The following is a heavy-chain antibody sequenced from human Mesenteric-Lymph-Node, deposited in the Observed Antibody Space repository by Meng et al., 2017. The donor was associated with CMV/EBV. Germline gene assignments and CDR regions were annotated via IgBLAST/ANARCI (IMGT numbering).Heavy chain of an antibody. J-gene: IGHJ4*02. CDR1: GYTFTGYY. CDR2: INPNSGGT. V-gene: IGHV1-2*02. D-gene: IGHD3-10*01. CDR3: ARVYGVRGVIIRGVFGY. Sequence: ASVKVSCKASGYTFTGYYMHWVRQAPGQGLEGMGWINPNSGGTNYAQKFQGRVTMTRDTSISTAYMELSRLRSDDTAVYYCARVYGVRGVIIRGVFGYWGQGTLVTVSS.